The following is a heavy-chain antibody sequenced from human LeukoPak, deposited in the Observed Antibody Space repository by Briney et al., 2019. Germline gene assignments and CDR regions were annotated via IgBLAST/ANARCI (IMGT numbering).Heavy chain of an antibody. J-gene: IGHJ6*03. CDR3: ARHQSYYYDYYMDV. V-gene: IGHV4-39*01. CDR1: GGSISSSSYY. Sequence: SETLSLTCTVSGGSISSSSYYWGWIRQPPGKGLEWIGNIYYSGSTYYNPSLKSRLTISVDTSKNQFSLKLTSVTAADTAVYYCARHQSYYYDYYMDVWGKGTTVTISS. CDR2: IYYSGST.